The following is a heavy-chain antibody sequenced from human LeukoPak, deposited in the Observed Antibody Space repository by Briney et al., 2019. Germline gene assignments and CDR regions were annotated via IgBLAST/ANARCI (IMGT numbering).Heavy chain of an antibody. J-gene: IGHJ4*02. Sequence: QPGGSLRLSCAVSGFTLSSYSMNWVRQAPGKGLEWVSYISGGSSTIYNADSVKGRFTISRDNAKNLLYLLMDTLRAEDTAVYYCARVGSNQWLDYWGQGTLVTVSS. V-gene: IGHV3-48*01. CDR2: ISGGSSTI. CDR1: GFTLSSYS. CDR3: ARVGSNQWLDY. D-gene: IGHD6-19*01.